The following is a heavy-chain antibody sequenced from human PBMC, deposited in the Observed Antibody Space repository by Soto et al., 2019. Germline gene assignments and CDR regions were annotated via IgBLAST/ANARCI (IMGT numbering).Heavy chain of an antibody. CDR1: GGTFSSYA. Sequence: QVQLVQSGAEVKKPGSSVKVSCKASGGTFSSYAISWVRQAPGQGLEWMGGIIPIFGTANYAQKFQGRVTITADESTSTAYRELISLRSEDTAVYCCARGHDSSGEVDYWGQGTLVTVSS. J-gene: IGHJ4*02. D-gene: IGHD3-22*01. CDR2: IIPIFGTA. CDR3: ARGHDSSGEVDY. V-gene: IGHV1-69*01.